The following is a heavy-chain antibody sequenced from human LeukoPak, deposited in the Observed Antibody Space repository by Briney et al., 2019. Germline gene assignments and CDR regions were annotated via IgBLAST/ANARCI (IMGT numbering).Heavy chain of an antibody. CDR1: GGSISTYY. V-gene: IGHV4-59*01. Sequence: SETLSLTCTVSGGSISTYYWSWIRQPPGRGLEWIGCIYYSGSTDYNPSLKSRVTISVDTSKNQFSLRLTSVTAADTAVYSCVGTEQWPGRRYFDYWGQGILVTVSS. D-gene: IGHD6-19*01. J-gene: IGHJ4*02. CDR3: VGTEQWPGRRYFDY. CDR2: IYYSGST.